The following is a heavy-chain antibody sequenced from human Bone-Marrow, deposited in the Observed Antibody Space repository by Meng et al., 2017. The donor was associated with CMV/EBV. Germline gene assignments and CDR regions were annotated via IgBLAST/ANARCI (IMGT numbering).Heavy chain of an antibody. J-gene: IGHJ6*02. V-gene: IGHV5-51*01. CDR2: IYPGDSDN. CDR3: ARHSYLGRYDFWSGFTERGIDV. D-gene: IGHD3-3*01. Sequence: WIGWVSKMRGKWLEWMASIYPGDSDNIYSASFQGQVTISADKSISTAYLQWSSLKASDTAMYYCARHSYLGRYDFWSGFTERGIDVWGQGTTVTVSS. CDR1: W.